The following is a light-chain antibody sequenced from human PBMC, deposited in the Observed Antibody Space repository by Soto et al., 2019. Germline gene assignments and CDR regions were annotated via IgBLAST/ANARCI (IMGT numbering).Light chain of an antibody. J-gene: IGKJ1*01. V-gene: IGKV1-33*01. CDR1: QDISNY. Sequence: DIQMTQSPSSLSASIGDRVTITCQASQDISNYLNWYQQKPGQAPKLLIYDTSNLETGVPSRFSGGGSGTSYVITISGLQPEDIATYYCKQYANLPWTFGRGTKVEVK. CDR3: KQYANLPWT. CDR2: DTS.